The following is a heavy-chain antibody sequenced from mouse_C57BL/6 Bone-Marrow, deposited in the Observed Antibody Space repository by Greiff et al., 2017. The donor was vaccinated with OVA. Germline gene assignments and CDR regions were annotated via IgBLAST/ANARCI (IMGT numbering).Heavy chain of an antibody. J-gene: IGHJ2*01. Sequence: VQLQQSGAELVRPGASVKLSCKASGYTFTDYYINWVKQRPGQGLEWIARIYPGSGNTYYNEKFKGKATLTAEKSSSTAYMQLSSLTSEDSAVYFCARVRPQLVFDYWGQGTTLTVSS. CDR3: ARVRPQLVFDY. D-gene: IGHD4-1*02. V-gene: IGHV1-76*01. CDR1: GYTFTDYY. CDR2: IYPGSGNT.